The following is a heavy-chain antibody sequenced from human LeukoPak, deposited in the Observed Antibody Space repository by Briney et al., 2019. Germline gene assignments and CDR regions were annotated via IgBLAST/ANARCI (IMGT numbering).Heavy chain of an antibody. Sequence: SVKVSCKASGGAFSSYALSWVRQAPGQGLEWMGGIIPLFGTPNYAQKFQGRVTITADISTTTVYMDLNSLRSEDTAVYYCAAMYTVREVIIGDDYWGQGTLVTVSS. CDR1: GGAFSSYA. J-gene: IGHJ4*02. D-gene: IGHD3-10*01. V-gene: IGHV1-69*06. CDR3: AAMYTVREVIIGDDY. CDR2: IIPLFGTP.